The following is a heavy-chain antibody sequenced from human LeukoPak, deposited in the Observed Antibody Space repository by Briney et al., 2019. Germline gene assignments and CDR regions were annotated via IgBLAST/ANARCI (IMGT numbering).Heavy chain of an antibody. CDR3: ARGPADYDILTAEGAFDI. V-gene: IGHV1-69*04. D-gene: IGHD3-9*01. CDR1: GGTFSSYA. Sequence: SVKVSCKASGGTFSSYAISWVRQAPGQGLEWMGRIIPILGIANYAQKFQGRVTITADKSTSTAYMELSSLRSEDTAVYYCARGPADYDILTAEGAFDIWGQGTMVTVSS. CDR2: IIPILGIA. J-gene: IGHJ3*02.